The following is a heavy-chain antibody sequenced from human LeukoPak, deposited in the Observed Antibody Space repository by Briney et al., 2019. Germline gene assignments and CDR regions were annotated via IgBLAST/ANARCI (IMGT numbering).Heavy chain of an antibody. V-gene: IGHV3-11*04. D-gene: IGHD3-9*01. J-gene: IGHJ4*02. Sequence: GGSLRLSCAASGFTFSDYYMSWIRLAPGKGLEWVSYVSSSGSTINYADSVKGRFTISRDNAKNSLYLQMNSLRAEDTAVYYCARDPGLRYFDWTLPVWGQGTLVTVSS. CDR1: GFTFSDYY. CDR2: VSSSGSTI. CDR3: ARDPGLRYFDWTLPV.